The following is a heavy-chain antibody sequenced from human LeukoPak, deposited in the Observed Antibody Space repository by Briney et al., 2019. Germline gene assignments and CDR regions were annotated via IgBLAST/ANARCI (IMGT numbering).Heavy chain of an antibody. Sequence: SETLSLTCTVSGGSISSSSYYWGWIRQPPGKGLEWIGSIYYSGGTYYNPSLKSRVTISVGTSKNQFSLKLSSVTAADTAVYYCARLVSSGWYILDYFDYWGQGTLVTVSS. D-gene: IGHD6-19*01. CDR1: GGSISSSSYY. CDR3: ARLVSSGWYILDYFDY. CDR2: IYYSGGT. J-gene: IGHJ4*02. V-gene: IGHV4-39*01.